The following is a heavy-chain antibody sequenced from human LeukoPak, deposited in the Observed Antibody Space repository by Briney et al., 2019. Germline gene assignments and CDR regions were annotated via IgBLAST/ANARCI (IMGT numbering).Heavy chain of an antibody. Sequence: ASVKVSCKASGYTFTSYAMNWVRQAPGQGLEWMGWINTNTGNPTYAQGFTGRFVFSLDTSVSTAYLQISSLKAEDTAEYYCARDLPYGQWLVQGDFDYWGQGTLVTVSS. D-gene: IGHD6-19*01. CDR1: GYTFTSYA. V-gene: IGHV7-4-1*02. J-gene: IGHJ4*02. CDR3: ARDLPYGQWLVQGDFDY. CDR2: INTNTGNP.